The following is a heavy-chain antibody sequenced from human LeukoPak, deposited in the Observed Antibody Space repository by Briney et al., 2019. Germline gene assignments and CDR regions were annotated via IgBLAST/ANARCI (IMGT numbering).Heavy chain of an antibody. V-gene: IGHV3-74*01. CDR2: ISTDGSFT. Sequence: GGSLRLSCAASGFTFSNYLMHWVRQTPGKGLVWISRISTDGSFTNYADSVKGRFSISRDNSKNTLYLQMNSLRPEDTAVYYCAKDQFSSGFEYFQHWGQGTLVTVSS. J-gene: IGHJ1*01. D-gene: IGHD6-19*01. CDR3: AKDQFSSGFEYFQH. CDR1: GFTFSNYL.